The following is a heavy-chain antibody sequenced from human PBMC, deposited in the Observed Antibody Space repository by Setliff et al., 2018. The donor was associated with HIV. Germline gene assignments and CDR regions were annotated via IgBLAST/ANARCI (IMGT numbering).Heavy chain of an antibody. D-gene: IGHD1-1*01. V-gene: IGHV3-21*01. CDR1: GFTFSSYA. J-gene: IGHJ4*02. CDR3: ARDFGSGIDY. Sequence: PGGSLRLSCAASGFTFSSYAMSWVRQAPGKGLEWVSSITNDGRNIYYADSVKGRFTISRDNAKNTLYLQMNSLRAEDTAVYYCARDFGSGIDYWGQGTLVTVSS. CDR2: ITNDGRNI.